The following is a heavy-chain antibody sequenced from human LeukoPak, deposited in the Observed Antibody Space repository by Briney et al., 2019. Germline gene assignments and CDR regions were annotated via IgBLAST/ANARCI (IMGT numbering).Heavy chain of an antibody. J-gene: IGHJ5*02. Sequence: EASVTVSCKASGYTLTGYYMHWVRQAPGQGLEWMGWINPNSGGTNYAQKFQGRVTMTRDTSISTAYMELSRLRSDDTAVYYCARGKGMINNWFDPWGQGTLVTVSS. CDR2: INPNSGGT. V-gene: IGHV1-2*02. CDR3: ARGKGMINNWFDP. D-gene: IGHD3-16*01. CDR1: GYTLTGYY.